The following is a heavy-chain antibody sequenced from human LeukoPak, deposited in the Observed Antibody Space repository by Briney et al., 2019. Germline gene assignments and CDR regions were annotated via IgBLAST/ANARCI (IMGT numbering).Heavy chain of an antibody. CDR2: IYHSGST. V-gene: IGHV4-30-2*01. J-gene: IGHJ4*02. CDR1: GFTFSNYG. D-gene: IGHD3-22*01. CDR3: ARGVVSSGYYYPFDY. Sequence: LRLSCAGAGFTFSNYGMSWVRQAPGKGLEWIGYIYHSGSTYYNPSLKSRVTISVDRSKNQFSLKLSSVTAADTAVYYCARGVVSSGYYYPFDYWGQGTLVTVSS.